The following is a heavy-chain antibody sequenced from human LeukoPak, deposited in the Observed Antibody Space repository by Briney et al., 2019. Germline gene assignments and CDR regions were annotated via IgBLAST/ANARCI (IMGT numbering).Heavy chain of an antibody. D-gene: IGHD3-10*01. J-gene: IGHJ4*02. CDR3: ARVQRELLGVNY. V-gene: IGHV4-30-4*08. CDR1: GGSISSGGYY. CDR2: IYYSGST. Sequence: SETLSLTCTVSGGSISSGGYYWSWIRQHPGKGLEWIGYIYYSGSTYYNPSLKSRVNMSVDTSKKQFSLKLSSVTAADTAVYYCARVQRELLGVNYWGQGILVTVSS.